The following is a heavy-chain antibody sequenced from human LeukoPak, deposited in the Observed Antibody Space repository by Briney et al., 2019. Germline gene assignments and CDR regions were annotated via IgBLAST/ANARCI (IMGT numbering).Heavy chain of an antibody. V-gene: IGHV3-21*01. J-gene: IGHJ4*02. Sequence: GGSLRLSCAASGFTFSSYAMSWVRQAPGKGLEWVSSISSSSSYIYYADSVKGRFTISRDNAKNSLYLQMNSLRAEDTAVYYCAGSASSGWTIDYWGQGTLVTVSS. CDR1: GFTFSSYA. CDR2: ISSSSSYI. CDR3: AGSASSGWTIDY. D-gene: IGHD6-19*01.